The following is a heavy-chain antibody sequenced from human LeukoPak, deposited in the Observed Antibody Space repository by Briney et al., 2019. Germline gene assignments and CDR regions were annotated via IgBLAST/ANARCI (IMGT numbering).Heavy chain of an antibody. J-gene: IGHJ4*02. D-gene: IGHD6-13*01. CDR2: IYYSGST. CDR1: GGSISSSSYY. Sequence: PSETLSLTCTVSGGSISSSSYYRGWIRQPPGKGLEWIGSIYYSGSTYYNPSLKSRVTISVDTSKNQFSLKLSSVTAADTAVYYCARRPTGKYSSSWYDYWGQGTLVTVSS. CDR3: ARRPTGKYSSSWYDY. V-gene: IGHV4-39*01.